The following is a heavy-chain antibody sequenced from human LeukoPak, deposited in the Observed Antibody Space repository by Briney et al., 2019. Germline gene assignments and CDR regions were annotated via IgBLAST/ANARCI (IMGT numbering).Heavy chain of an antibody. CDR3: GGPRSPEAPEVGG. Sequence: TGGSLRLSCVTSGFTFRGYVMNWARQAPGKGLEWVSGISAGGGSTYYADSVKGRFTIARDNSKNTLYLQMSSLRVEDTAVYYCGGPRSPEAPEVGGWGQGTLVTVSS. V-gene: IGHV3-23*01. J-gene: IGHJ4*02. CDR1: GFTFRGYV. CDR2: ISAGGGST. D-gene: IGHD2-2*01.